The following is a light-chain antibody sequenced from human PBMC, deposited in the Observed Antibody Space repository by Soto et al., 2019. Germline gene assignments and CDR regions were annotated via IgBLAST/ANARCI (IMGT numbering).Light chain of an antibody. CDR3: SSYTSSSTLV. CDR1: SSDVGGYNY. J-gene: IGLJ1*01. CDR2: EVS. Sequence: QSALTQPASVSGSPGQSITISCTGTSSDVGGYNYVSWYQQHPGKAPKLMIYEVSNRPSGVSHRFSGSKSGNTPSLTISGVQAEDEADYYGSSYTSSSTLVFGTGTKLTVL. V-gene: IGLV2-14*01.